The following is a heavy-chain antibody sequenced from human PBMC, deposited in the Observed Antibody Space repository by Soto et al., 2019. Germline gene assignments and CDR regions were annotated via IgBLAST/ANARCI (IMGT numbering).Heavy chain of an antibody. CDR2: ISLIFGTA. CDR3: AREFEYSSSSYGFDN. V-gene: IGHV1-69*13. Sequence: SVKVSCKASGYTITGYYIRWERQAPGQGLEWMGGISLIFGTANYAQKFQGRVTMTADESTSTAYMKLSSLRSEDTAVYYCAREFEYSSSSYGFDNWGQGTMVTVSS. CDR1: GYTITGYY. D-gene: IGHD6-6*01. J-gene: IGHJ4*03.